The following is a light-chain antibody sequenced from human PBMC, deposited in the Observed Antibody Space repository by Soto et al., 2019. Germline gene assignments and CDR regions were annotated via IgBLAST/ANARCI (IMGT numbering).Light chain of an antibody. V-gene: IGLV7-43*01. Sequence: QTVVTQEPSLTVSPGGTVTLTCASSTGAVTSGHYPNWFQQKPGQAPRALIYSTSNKQSWTPARFSGSLVGVKAALTLSGVQPEDEAEYYCLLYYGGAQWVFGGGTKLTVL. CDR1: TGAVTSGHY. CDR3: LLYYGGAQWV. CDR2: STS. J-gene: IGLJ3*02.